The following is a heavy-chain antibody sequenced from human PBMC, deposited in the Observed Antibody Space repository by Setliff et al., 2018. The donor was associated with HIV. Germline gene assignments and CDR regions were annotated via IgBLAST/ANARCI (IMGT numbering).Heavy chain of an antibody. CDR1: GGSMSSGGFY. J-gene: IGHJ3*02. D-gene: IGHD1-26*01. CDR3: ASTSGSGSAAVGDI. Sequence: SETLSLTCTVTGGSMSSGGFYWTWIHQHPGKGLEWIGYIYNTGSTYHSPSRKSRLTISVDTSKNQFSRNLSSVTAADTAVYYCASTSGSGSAAVGDIWGQGRMVTVSS. CDR2: IYNTGST. V-gene: IGHV4-31*03.